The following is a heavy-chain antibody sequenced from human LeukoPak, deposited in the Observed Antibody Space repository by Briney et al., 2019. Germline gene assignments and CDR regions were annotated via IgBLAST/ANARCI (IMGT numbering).Heavy chain of an antibody. J-gene: IGHJ4*02. D-gene: IGHD4-17*01. Sequence: GGSLRLSCAASGFTFSSCAMSWVRQAPGKGLEWVPTISSSATSTYYADSVKGRFTISRDNSKDTLYLQMNSLRAEDTAIYYCAKDGDYGFEYWGQGTLVTVSS. CDR3: AKDGDYGFEY. CDR2: ISSSATST. V-gene: IGHV3-23*01. CDR1: GFTFSSCA.